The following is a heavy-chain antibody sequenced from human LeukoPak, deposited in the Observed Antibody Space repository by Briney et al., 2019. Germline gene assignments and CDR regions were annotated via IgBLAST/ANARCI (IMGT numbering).Heavy chain of an antibody. Sequence: GGSLRLSCAASGFTFDDYGMSWVRQAPGKGLEWVSGINWNGGSTGYADSVKGRFTISRDNAKNSLYLQMSSLRAEDTALYHCARGAEGDYVWGSYGHWGQGTLVTVSS. CDR1: GFTFDDYG. D-gene: IGHD3-16*01. J-gene: IGHJ4*02. V-gene: IGHV3-20*01. CDR2: INWNGGST. CDR3: ARGAEGDYVWGSYGH.